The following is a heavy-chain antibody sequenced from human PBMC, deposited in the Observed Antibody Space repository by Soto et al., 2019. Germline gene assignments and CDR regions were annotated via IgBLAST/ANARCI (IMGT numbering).Heavy chain of an antibody. CDR2: ISDDGTSN. V-gene: IGHV3-30*04. D-gene: IGHD2-2*01. J-gene: IGHJ5*02. CDR3: ARERRYCSTTSCDKTNWFDP. Sequence: GGSLRLSCTASGFTFNDYPMHWLRQAPGKGLEWVAVISDDGTSNDYADSVKGRFTISRDNSKNTIYLLMNSLRDDDTSIYYCARERRYCSTTSCDKTNWFDPWGQGTLVTVSS. CDR1: GFTFNDYP.